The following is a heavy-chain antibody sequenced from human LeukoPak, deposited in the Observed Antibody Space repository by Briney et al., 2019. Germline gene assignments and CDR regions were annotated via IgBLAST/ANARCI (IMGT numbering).Heavy chain of an antibody. J-gene: IGHJ6*03. CDR2: MNPNSGNT. D-gene: IGHD3-22*01. CDR1: GYTFTSYD. V-gene: IGHV1-8*01. CDR3: ARGISSSGYYYYYYYYYMDV. Sequence: ASVTVSCKASGYTFTSYDINWVRQATGQGLEWMGWMNPNSGNTGYAQKFQGRVTMTRNTSISTAYMELSSLRSEDTAVYYCARGISSSGYYYYYYYYYMDVWGKGTTVTISS.